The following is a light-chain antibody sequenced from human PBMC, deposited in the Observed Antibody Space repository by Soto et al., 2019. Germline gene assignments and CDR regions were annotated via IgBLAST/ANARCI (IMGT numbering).Light chain of an antibody. CDR1: SSNIGAGSD. J-gene: IGLJ3*02. CDR2: EVS. Sequence: QSVLTQPPSVSGAPGQRVTISCTGSSSNIGAGSDVHWYQQLPGEAPKLIIFEVSNRPSGVSDRFSGSNSGNTASLTISGLQAEDEADYYCTSYSRYRVLVFGGGTKLTVL. V-gene: IGLV1-40*01. CDR3: TSYSRYRVLV.